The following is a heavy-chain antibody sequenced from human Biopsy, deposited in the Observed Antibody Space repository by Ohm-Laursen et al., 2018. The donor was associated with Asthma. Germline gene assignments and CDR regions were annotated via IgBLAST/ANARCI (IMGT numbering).Heavy chain of an antibody. D-gene: IGHD2/OR15-2a*01. CDR1: GYSLTHLS. CDR3: ASDFPKDYVRYNFQF. Sequence: AASVKVSCKISGYSLTHLSMNWVRQAPGQGLEWMGGHDHEVGGTVNARRFQGRVNMTEDSSTDTAYMELSSLSSDDTAVYYCASDFPKDYVRYNFQFGGQGTLVTVSS. J-gene: IGHJ4*02. V-gene: IGHV1-24*01. CDR2: HDHEVGGT.